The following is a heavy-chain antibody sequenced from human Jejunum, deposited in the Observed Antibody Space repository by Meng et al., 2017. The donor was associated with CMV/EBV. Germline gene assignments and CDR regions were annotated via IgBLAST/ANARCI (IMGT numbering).Heavy chain of an antibody. CDR3: AKRDCTSSSCHYYFDY. D-gene: IGHD2-2*01. J-gene: IGHJ4*02. V-gene: IGHV3-74*01. CDR2: ISTDGSST. Sequence: FIFNNYGMHGVRQAPGKGLVWVARISTDGSSTSYADSVKGRFTISRDNAMNTLYLQMNSLRAEDTAVYYCAKRDCTSSSCHYYFDYWGQGTLVTVSS. CDR1: FIFNNYG.